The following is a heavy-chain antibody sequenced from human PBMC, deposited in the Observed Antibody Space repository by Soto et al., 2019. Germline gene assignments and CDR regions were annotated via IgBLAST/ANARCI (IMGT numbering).Heavy chain of an antibody. J-gene: IGHJ6*02. CDR1: GFTLSRYS. V-gene: IGHV3-21*01. D-gene: IGHD4-4*01. Sequence: GSLGLSCAISGFTLSRYSINLVRQVPGKGLEWVSPISVIGDYTFSAYSVTGRFTISRDNAKNSLFLQMDSLIAWDTAVYFWARDSKNRQDVMDFWGQGTTVTVSS. CDR3: ARDSKNRQDVMDF. CDR2: ISVIGDYT.